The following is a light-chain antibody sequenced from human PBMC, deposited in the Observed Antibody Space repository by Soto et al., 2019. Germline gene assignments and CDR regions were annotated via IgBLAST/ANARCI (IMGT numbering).Light chain of an antibody. Sequence: DIQMPQSPSSLSAFVGDTVTITCRAGQTFNNYLNWYQHKPGKVPKLLSYAASALQSGVPSRFVGTSSGTDFTLTIINLQPEDSGIYYCQQSYSSLQTCGQGTKLEI. J-gene: IGKJ2*01. CDR1: QTFNNY. CDR2: AAS. CDR3: QQSYSSLQT. V-gene: IGKV1-39*01.